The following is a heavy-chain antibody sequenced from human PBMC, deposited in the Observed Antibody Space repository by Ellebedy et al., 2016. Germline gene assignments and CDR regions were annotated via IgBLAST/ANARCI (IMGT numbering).Heavy chain of an antibody. Sequence: GESLKISXAASGFTFSSYAMHWVRQAPGKGLEWVAVISYDGSNKYYADSVKGRFTISRDNSKNTLYLQMNSLRAEDTAVYYCARSYGNDAFDIWGQGTMVTVSS. CDR2: ISYDGSNK. D-gene: IGHD3-10*01. CDR1: GFTFSSYA. J-gene: IGHJ3*02. CDR3: ARSYGNDAFDI. V-gene: IGHV3-30-3*01.